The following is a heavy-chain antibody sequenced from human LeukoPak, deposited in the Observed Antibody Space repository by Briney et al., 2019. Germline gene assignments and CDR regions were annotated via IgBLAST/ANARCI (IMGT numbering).Heavy chain of an antibody. CDR3: HYDSSGHDAFDI. J-gene: IGHJ3*02. Sequence: PGGSLRLSCAASGFTFSSYEMNWVRQAPGKGLEWVSSISSSGSTKHYADSLKGRFTISRDNARNSLYLQMNSLRAEDTAVYYCHYDSSGHDAFDIWGQGTMVTVSS. CDR2: ISSSGSTK. V-gene: IGHV3-48*03. CDR1: GFTFSSYE. D-gene: IGHD3-22*01.